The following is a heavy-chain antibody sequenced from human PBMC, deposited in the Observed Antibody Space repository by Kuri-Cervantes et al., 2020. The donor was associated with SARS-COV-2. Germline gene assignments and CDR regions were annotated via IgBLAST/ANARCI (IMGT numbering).Heavy chain of an antibody. V-gene: IGHV3-13*04. CDR1: GFTFSSYD. D-gene: IGHD1-1*01. CDR2: ISTAGDT. J-gene: IGHJ3*02. Sequence: GESLKISCAASGFTFSSYDMRWVRQATGKGLEWVSAISTAGDTYYPGSVKGRFTISRENAKNSLYLQMNSLRAGDTAVYYCARGDVQSGVDAFDIWGQGTMVTVSS. CDR3: ARGDVQSGVDAFDI.